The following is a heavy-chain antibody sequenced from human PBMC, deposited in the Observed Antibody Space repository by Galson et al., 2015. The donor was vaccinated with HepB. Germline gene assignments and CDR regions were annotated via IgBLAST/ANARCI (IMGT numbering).Heavy chain of an antibody. V-gene: IGHV3-23*01. CDR1: GFTFTSDA. CDR2: ISGVGRRT. J-gene: IGHJ4*02. CDR3: TRDALVRGLIITYFFDY. D-gene: IGHD3-10*01. Sequence: SLRLSCAASGFTFTSDAVSWVRQAPGKGLEWVSRISGVGRRTYYAGSVKGRFTISRDNSKNTLFLQMNSLRAEDTAVYFCTRDALVRGLIITYFFDYWGLGTLVTVSS.